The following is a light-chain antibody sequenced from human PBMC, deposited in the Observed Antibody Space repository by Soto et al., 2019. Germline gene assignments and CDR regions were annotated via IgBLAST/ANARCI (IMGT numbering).Light chain of an antibody. Sequence: QSALTQPPSASGSPGQSVTISCTGTSSDVGGYNYVSWYQQHPGNAPKLMISEVSKRPSGVPDRFSGSKSGNTASLTVSGLQAEDEADYYCSSFAGNSNLVFGGGTKLTVL. CDR3: SSFAGNSNLV. V-gene: IGLV2-8*01. CDR1: SSDVGGYNY. J-gene: IGLJ2*01. CDR2: EVS.